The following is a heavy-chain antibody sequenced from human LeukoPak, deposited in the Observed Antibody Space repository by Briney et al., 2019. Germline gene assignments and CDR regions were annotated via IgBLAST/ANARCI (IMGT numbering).Heavy chain of an antibody. J-gene: IGHJ6*02. Sequence: SETLSLTCTVSGGSISTDASYWAWIRQPPGKGLGWTGSIYYRGSTYYSSSLKSRVTLSVDTSKNQCSVKMSSVTAADTAVFYCARLFSRGWEYHFGLDVWGQGTTVTVS. V-gene: IGHV4-39*01. CDR1: GGSISTDASY. CDR2: IYYRGST. CDR3: ARLFSRGWEYHFGLDV. D-gene: IGHD6-19*01.